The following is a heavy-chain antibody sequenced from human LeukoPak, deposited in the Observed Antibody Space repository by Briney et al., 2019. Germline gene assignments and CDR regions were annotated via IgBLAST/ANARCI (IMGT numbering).Heavy chain of an antibody. Sequence: GGSLRLSCAASGFTFSSYAMHWVRQAPGKGLEWVAVISYDGSNKYYADSVKGRFTISRDNSKNTLYLQMNSLRAEDTAVYYCARDPKRYYDFWSGPSNPHMDVWGKGTTVTVSS. D-gene: IGHD3-3*01. J-gene: IGHJ6*03. CDR1: GFTFSSYA. V-gene: IGHV3-30-3*01. CDR3: ARDPKRYYDFWSGPSNPHMDV. CDR2: ISYDGSNK.